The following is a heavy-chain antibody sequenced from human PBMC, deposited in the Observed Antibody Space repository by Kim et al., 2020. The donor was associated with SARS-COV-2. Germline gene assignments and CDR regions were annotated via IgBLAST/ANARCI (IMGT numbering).Heavy chain of an antibody. CDR1: GGSISSYY. D-gene: IGHD6-13*01. CDR2: IYYSGST. Sequence: SETLSLTCTVSGGSISSYYWSWIRQPPGKGLEWIGYIYYSGSTNYNPSLKSRVTISVDTSKNEFSLKLSSVTAADTAVYYCARERIGGPPLYSSSWYVFDYXGQGTLVTVSS. J-gene: IGHJ4*02. CDR3: ARERIGGPPLYSSSWYVFDY. V-gene: IGHV4-59*13.